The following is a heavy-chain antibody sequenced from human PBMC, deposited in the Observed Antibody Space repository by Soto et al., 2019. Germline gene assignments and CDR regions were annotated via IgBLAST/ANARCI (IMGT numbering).Heavy chain of an antibody. CDR1: GFTFSSYG. CDR2: IWYDGSNK. J-gene: IGHJ6*02. Sequence: QVQLVESGGGVVQPGRSLRLSCAASGFTFSSYGMHWVRQAPGKGLEWVAVIWYDGSNKYYADSVKGRFTISRDNSKNTLYLQMNSLRAEDTAVYYCAKAPSVYYYYYGMDVWGQGTTVTVSS. CDR3: AKAPSVYYYYYGMDV. D-gene: IGHD4-17*01. V-gene: IGHV3-33*06.